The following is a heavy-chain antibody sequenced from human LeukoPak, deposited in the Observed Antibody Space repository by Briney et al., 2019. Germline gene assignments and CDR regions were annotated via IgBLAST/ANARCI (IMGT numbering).Heavy chain of an antibody. CDR2: IKSKTDGGPT. Sequence: GGSLRLSCAASGFTFSNAWMSWVRQAPGKGLEWVGRIKSKTDGGPTDYAAPVKGRFTISRDDSKNTLYLQMNSLKTEDTAVYYCTTAMVRVDYWGQGTLVTVSS. CDR1: GFTFSNAW. V-gene: IGHV3-15*01. J-gene: IGHJ4*02. D-gene: IGHD3-10*01. CDR3: TTAMVRVDY.